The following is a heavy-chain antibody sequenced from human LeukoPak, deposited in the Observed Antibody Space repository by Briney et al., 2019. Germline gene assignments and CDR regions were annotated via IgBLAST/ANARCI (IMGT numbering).Heavy chain of an antibody. CDR1: GFTFSSYA. J-gene: IGHJ6*03. D-gene: IGHD6-13*01. V-gene: IGHV3-23*01. CDR3: AKDHGSSSWYVGDYMDV. CDR2: ISGSGGST. Sequence: GSLRLSCAASGFTFSSYAMSWVRQAPGKGLEWVSAISGSGGSTYYADSVKGRFTISRDNSKNTLYLQMNSLRAEDTAVYYCAKDHGSSSWYVGDYMDVWGKGTTVTVSS.